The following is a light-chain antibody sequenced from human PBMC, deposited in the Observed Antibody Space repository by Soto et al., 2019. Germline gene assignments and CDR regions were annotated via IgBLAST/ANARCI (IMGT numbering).Light chain of an antibody. CDR1: QSLTRNY. CDR3: QQYTKSPPT. Sequence: DIVLTQFAGTLSLSPGERATLSCRASQSLTRNYLAWYQQKVGQAPRLLIYGANTRAAGIPDRFSGSGSGTDFTLTISRLEPEDFAVYYCQQYTKSPPTFGGGSKVDIK. J-gene: IGKJ4*01. CDR2: GAN. V-gene: IGKV3-20*01.